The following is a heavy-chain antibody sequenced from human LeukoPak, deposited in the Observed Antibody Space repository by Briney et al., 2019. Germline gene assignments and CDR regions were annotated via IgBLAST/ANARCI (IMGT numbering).Heavy chain of an antibody. CDR1: GYTLTELS. Sequence: ASVKVSCKVSGYTLTELSMHWVRQAPGKGLEWMGGFDPEDGETIYAQKFQGRVTMTEDTSTDTAYMELSSLRSEDTAVYYCATGGDYYDSSGYYPLDYWGQGTLVTVSS. D-gene: IGHD3-22*01. V-gene: IGHV1-24*01. J-gene: IGHJ4*02. CDR3: ATGGDYYDSSGYYPLDY. CDR2: FDPEDGET.